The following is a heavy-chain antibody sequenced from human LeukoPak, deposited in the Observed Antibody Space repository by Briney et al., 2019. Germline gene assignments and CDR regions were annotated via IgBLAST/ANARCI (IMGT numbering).Heavy chain of an antibody. V-gene: IGHV3-23*01. J-gene: IGHJ4*02. Sequence: GGSLRLSCAASGFTFSSYAMSWVRQAPGKGLEWVSAISGSGGSTYYADSVKGRFTISRDNSKNTLYLQMNSLRAEDTAVYNCATRGGYSSSSIDYWGQGTPVTVSS. CDR2: ISGSGGST. CDR3: ATRGGYSSSSIDY. D-gene: IGHD6-6*01. CDR1: GFTFSSYA.